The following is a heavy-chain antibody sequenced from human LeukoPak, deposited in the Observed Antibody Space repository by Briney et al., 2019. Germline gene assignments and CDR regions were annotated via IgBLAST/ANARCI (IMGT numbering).Heavy chain of an antibody. CDR3: ARMYYYDSSGYYYFDY. V-gene: IGHV4-4*07. CDR1: GGSISSYY. Sequence: PSETLSLTRTVSGGSISSYYWSWIRQPAGKGLEWIGRIYTSGSTNYNPSLKSRVTMSVDTSKNQFSLKLSSVTAADTAVYYCARMYYYDSSGYYYFDYWGQGTLVTVSS. J-gene: IGHJ4*02. D-gene: IGHD3-22*01. CDR2: IYTSGST.